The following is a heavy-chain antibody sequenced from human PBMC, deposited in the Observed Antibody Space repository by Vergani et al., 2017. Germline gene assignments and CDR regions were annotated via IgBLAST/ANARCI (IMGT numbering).Heavy chain of an antibody. CDR2: INHSGST. J-gene: IGHJ6*02. Sequence: QVQLQESGPGLVKPSETLSLTCAVYGGSFSGYYWSWIRQPPGKGLEWIGEINHSGSTNYNPSLKSRVTISVDTSKNQFSLKLSSVTAADTAVYYCAAVRRGRFGGSYYYYYGMDVWGQGTTVTVSS. D-gene: IGHD1-26*01. CDR3: AAVRRGRFGGSYYYYYGMDV. CDR1: GGSFSGYY. V-gene: IGHV4-34*01.